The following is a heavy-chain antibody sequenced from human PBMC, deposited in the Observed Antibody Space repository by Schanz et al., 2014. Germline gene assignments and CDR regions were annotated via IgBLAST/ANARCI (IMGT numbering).Heavy chain of an antibody. V-gene: IGHV3-30*04. CDR2: ISYDGSNQ. D-gene: IGHD3-3*01. CDR3: AEISKAHHLTGRPGWSDGMDV. J-gene: IGHJ6*02. CDR1: GFTVRSYA. Sequence: QVQLVESGGDVVQPGRSLRLSCAASGFTVRSYAMHWVRQAPGKGLEWVADISYDGSNQYYTDSVKGRFTVSRDNSKNTVYLQMNSLRVEDTAIYYCAEISKAHHLTGRPGWSDGMDVWGQGTTV.